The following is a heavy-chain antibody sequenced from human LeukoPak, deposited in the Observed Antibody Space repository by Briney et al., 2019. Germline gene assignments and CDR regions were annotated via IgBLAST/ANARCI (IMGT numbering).Heavy chain of an antibody. CDR2: ISSSSSYI. J-gene: IGHJ4*02. D-gene: IGHD3-9*01. CDR1: GFTFSSYS. V-gene: IGHV3-21*01. Sequence: AGGSLRLSCAASGFTFSSYSMNWVRQAPGKGLEWVSSISSSSSYIYYADSVKGRFTISRDNAKNSLYLQMNSLRAEDRAVYYCAGGENYDILTGYYPSGSDYWGQGTLVTVSS. CDR3: AGGENYDILTGYYPSGSDY.